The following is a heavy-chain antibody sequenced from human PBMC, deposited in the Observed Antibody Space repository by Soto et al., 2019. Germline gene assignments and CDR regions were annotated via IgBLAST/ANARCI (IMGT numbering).Heavy chain of an antibody. CDR1: GFSFSDFL. Sequence: PGGSLRLSCAVSGFSFSDFLIDWVRQASGKGLEWVGRIRSKGDSYATTYAESVKGRSTISRDDSKNTAYLQMNSLKTDDTAVYYCAYIGAWGQGTLVTVSS. J-gene: IGHJ5*02. V-gene: IGHV3-73*01. CDR2: IRSKGDSYAT. CDR3: AYIGA. D-gene: IGHD1-26*01.